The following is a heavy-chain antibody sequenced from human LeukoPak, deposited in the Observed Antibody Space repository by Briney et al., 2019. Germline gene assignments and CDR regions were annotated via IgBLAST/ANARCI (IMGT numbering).Heavy chain of an antibody. CDR2: ISSSSSYI. D-gene: IGHD3-22*01. CDR3: ARDITRKYYYDSSGYRRGY. J-gene: IGHJ4*02. CDR1: GFTFSSYS. Sequence: GGSLRLSCAASGFTFSSYSMNWVRQAPGKGLEWVSSISSSSSYIYYADSVKGRFTISRDNAKNSLYLQMNSLRAEDTAVYYCARDITRKYYYDSSGYRRGYWGQGTLVTVSS. V-gene: IGHV3-21*01.